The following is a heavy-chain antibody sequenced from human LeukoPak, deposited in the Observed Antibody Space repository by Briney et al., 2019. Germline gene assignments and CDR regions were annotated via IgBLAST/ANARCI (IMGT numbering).Heavy chain of an antibody. J-gene: IGHJ4*02. CDR3: ARSDSLGDDY. CDR2: INDSGST. D-gene: IGHD3-22*01. CDR1: GGSISSYF. V-gene: IGHV4-59*01. Sequence: PSETLSLTCTVSGGSISSYFWSWIRQPPGKGLEWIGYINDSGSTTYGPSLKSRVTISPDTSTKQFSLKLSSVTAADTAVYYCARSDSLGDDYWGQGTLVTVSS.